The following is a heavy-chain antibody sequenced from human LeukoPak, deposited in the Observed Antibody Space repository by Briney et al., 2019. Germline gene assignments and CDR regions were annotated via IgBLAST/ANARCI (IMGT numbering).Heavy chain of an antibody. CDR3: ARVRDGYNDAYDI. CDR2: IKPSGGST. CDR1: GYTFTSYN. D-gene: IGHD5-24*01. J-gene: IGHJ3*02. Sequence: ASVKVSCKASGYTFTSYNMHWVRQAPGQGLEWMGIIKPSGGSTTYAQKFQGRVTMTRDMSTSTLYMELSSLRSEDTAVYYCARVRDGYNDAYDIWVQGTMVTVSS. V-gene: IGHV1-46*01.